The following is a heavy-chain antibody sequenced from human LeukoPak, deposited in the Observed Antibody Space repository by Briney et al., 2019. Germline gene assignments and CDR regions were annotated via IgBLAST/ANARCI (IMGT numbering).Heavy chain of an antibody. J-gene: IGHJ6*02. V-gene: IGHV4-34*01. CDR1: GGSFSGYY. D-gene: IGHD3-9*01. CDR2: INHSGST. CDR3: ARALRYFDRRKIYYYYGMDV. Sequence: SETLSLTCAVYGGSFSGYYWSWIRQPPGKGLEWIGEINHSGSTNYNPSLKSRVTISVDTSKNQFSLKLSSVTAADTAVYYCARALRYFDRRKIYYYYGMDVWGQGTTVTVSS.